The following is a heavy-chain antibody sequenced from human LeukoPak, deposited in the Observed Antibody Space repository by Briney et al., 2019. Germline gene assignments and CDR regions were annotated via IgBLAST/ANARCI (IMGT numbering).Heavy chain of an antibody. CDR2: IYYSGST. CDR1: GGSISSYY. D-gene: IGHD2/OR15-2a*01. CDR3: ARLYEAPTFSYYYMDV. Sequence: SETLSLTCTVSGGSISSYYWSWIPQPPGKGLEWIGDIYYSGSTNYNPSLKSRVTISVDTSKNQFSLKLSSVTAADTAVYYCARLYEAPTFSYYYMDVWGKGTTVTVSS. J-gene: IGHJ6*03. V-gene: IGHV4-59*01.